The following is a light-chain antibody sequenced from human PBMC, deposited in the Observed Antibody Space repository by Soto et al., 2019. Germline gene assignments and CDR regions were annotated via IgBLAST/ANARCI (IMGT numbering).Light chain of an antibody. V-gene: IGKV3-20*01. CDR3: QHYGRSPT. Sequence: EIVLPHSPGTLSLSPGEIATLSCRASQSVTTSFLAWYQQKPGQAPSLLIYAASSTSTGIPARFSGSGSGTDFNLTIRRLETEACAVYYGQHYGRSPTFGQGTKVEIK. J-gene: IGKJ1*01. CDR2: AAS. CDR1: QSVTTSF.